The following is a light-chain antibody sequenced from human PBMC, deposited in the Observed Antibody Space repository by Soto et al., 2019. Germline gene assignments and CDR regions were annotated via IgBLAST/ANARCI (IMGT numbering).Light chain of an antibody. J-gene: IGKJ3*01. V-gene: IGKV1-12*01. Sequence: DIQMTQSPSSVSASVGDRVTITCRASQDISSWLSWYQQKQGKAPHLLVYAASSLQGGVPSRFSGSGSGTDFTLTITSLQPEDFATYYCQQVNSFPFTFGPGTKVDIK. CDR3: QQVNSFPFT. CDR2: AAS. CDR1: QDISSW.